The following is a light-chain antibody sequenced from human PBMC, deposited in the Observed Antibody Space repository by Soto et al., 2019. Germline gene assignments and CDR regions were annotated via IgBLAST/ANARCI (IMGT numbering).Light chain of an antibody. J-gene: IGLJ3*02. CDR3: SSYTTSSTL. V-gene: IGLV2-14*01. Sequence: QSALTQPASVSGSPGQSITISCTGTSSDVGGYKYVSWYQQHPGKAPKLMIYEVSNRPSGVSNRFSGSKSGNTASLTISGLQAEDEADYYCSSYTTSSTLFGGGTKLTV. CDR2: EVS. CDR1: SSDVGGYKY.